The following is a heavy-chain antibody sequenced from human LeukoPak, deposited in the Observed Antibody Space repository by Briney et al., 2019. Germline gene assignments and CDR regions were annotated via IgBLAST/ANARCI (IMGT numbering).Heavy chain of an antibody. D-gene: IGHD4-11*01. Sequence: PGGSLRLSCVASGFTFGTYMMHWVRQAPGKGLEWVSLINWDGSNTQYADPVKGRFSISRDNNKNSLYLQMNSLRSEDTAFYYCEKERGNYRGLDYGGEETLVTASS. V-gene: IGHV3-43*01. CDR1: GFTFGTYM. CDR3: EKERGNYRGLDY. J-gene: IGHJ4*02. CDR2: INWDGSNT.